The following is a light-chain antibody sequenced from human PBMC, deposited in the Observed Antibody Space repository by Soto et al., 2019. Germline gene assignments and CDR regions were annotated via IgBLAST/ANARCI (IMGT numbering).Light chain of an antibody. CDR1: SSDVGGYNY. J-gene: IGLJ1*01. CDR3: CSYAGSDFV. V-gene: IGLV2-11*01. CDR2: DVT. Sequence: QSVLTQPRSVSGSPGQSVTISCTGTSSDVGGYNYVSWYQQHPGRAPKFMIYDVTKRPSGVPDRFSGSKSGNTASLTISGLQVEDEADYYCCSYAGSDFVFGTGTKVTVL.